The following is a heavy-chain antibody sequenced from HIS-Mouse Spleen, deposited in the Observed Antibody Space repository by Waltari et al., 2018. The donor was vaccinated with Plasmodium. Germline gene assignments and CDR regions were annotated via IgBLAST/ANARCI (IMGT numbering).Heavy chain of an antibody. Sequence: EVQLVESGGGLVKPGGSLRLSCAAYGFTFSSYSMNWVRQAPGKGLEWVSSISSSSSYIYYADSVKGRFTISRDNAKNSLYLQMNSLRAEDTAVYYCARDRSAAALLGYWGQGTLVTVSS. D-gene: IGHD6-13*01. J-gene: IGHJ4*02. V-gene: IGHV3-21*01. CDR3: ARDRSAAALLGY. CDR1: GFTFSSYS. CDR2: ISSSSSYI.